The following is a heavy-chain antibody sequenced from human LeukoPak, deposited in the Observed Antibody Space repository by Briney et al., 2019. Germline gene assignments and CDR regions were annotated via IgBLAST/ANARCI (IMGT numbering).Heavy chain of an antibody. CDR3: ASPDYGGNSDYFDY. Sequence: QSGGSLRLSWAPSGFTLISYWMHSVRQAPGKGLVWVSRINTDGSSTSYADSVKGRFTISRDNAKSTLYLQMNSLRAEDTAVYYCASPDYGGNSDYFDYWGQGTLVTVSS. CDR1: GFTLISYW. D-gene: IGHD4-23*01. V-gene: IGHV3-74*01. CDR2: INTDGSST. J-gene: IGHJ4*02.